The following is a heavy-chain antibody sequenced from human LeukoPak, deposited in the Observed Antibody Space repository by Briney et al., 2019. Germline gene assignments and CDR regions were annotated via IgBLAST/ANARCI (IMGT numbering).Heavy chain of an antibody. D-gene: IGHD2-2*01. CDR2: ISHSGST. J-gene: IGHJ5*02. V-gene: IGHV4-34*01. CDR1: GGSFSGYY. Sequence: PSETLSLTCAVYGGSFSGYYWSWIRQPPGKGLEWIGVISHSGSTNYNPSLKSRVTISVDTSKNQFSLKLSSVTAADTAVYYCARGRMCSSTSCYHNWFDPWGQGTLVTVSS. CDR3: ARGRMCSSTSCYHNWFDP.